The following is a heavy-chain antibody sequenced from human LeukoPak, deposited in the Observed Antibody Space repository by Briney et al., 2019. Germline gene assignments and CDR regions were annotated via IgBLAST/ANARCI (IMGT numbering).Heavy chain of an antibody. V-gene: IGHV3-21*01. J-gene: IGHJ5*02. CDR1: GFTFSSYS. CDR2: ISSSSSYI. CDR3: ARDGVLNFNWFDP. D-gene: IGHD1-20*01. Sequence: PGRSLRLSCAASGFTFSSYSMNWVRQAPGKGLEWVSSISSSSSYIYYADSVKGRFTISRDNAKNSLYLQMNSLRAEDTAVYYCARDGVLNFNWFDPWGQGTLVTVSS.